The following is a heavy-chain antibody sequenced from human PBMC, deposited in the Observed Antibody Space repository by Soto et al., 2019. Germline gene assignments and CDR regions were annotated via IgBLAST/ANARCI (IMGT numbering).Heavy chain of an antibody. V-gene: IGHV1-3*01. J-gene: IGHJ4*02. Sequence: QVQLVQSGAEVKKPGASVTVSCKASGYTFTSFAIHWVRQAPGQRPEWMGWINADTGNTKYSQRFQGRVTFARDTSAITAYMQVSSVRSEDTAVYCCAREVVRGFDLGYWGQGALVTVSS. CDR3: AREVVRGFDLGY. CDR2: INADTGNT. D-gene: IGHD5-12*01. CDR1: GYTFTSFA.